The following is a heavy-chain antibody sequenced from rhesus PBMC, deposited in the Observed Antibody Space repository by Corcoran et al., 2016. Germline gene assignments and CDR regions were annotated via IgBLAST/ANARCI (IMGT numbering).Heavy chain of an antibody. D-gene: IGHD2-21*01. CDR2: IYGGSGST. J-gene: IGHJ6*01. Sequence: QVQLQESGPGLVKPSETLSLTCAVSGGSISSNYWSWIRQSPGKGLEWIGYIYGGSGSTSSNPSLKSRVTISTDTSKNQFSLKLSSVTAADTAVYYCARDVCTGSGCYSYGLDSWGQGVVVTVSS. CDR3: ARDVCTGSGCYSYGLDS. V-gene: IGHV4-147*01. CDR1: GGSISSNY.